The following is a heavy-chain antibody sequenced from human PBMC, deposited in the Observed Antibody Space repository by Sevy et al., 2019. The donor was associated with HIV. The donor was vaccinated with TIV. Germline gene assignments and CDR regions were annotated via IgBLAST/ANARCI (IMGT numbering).Heavy chain of an antibody. CDR3: ARKPTRKIYGMDV. CDR2: INHSGST. V-gene: IGHV4-34*01. Sequence: SETLSLTCAVYGGSFSDYYWSWIRQPPGKGLEWIGEINHSGSTNYNPSLKSRVTISVDTSKNQFSLKLSCVTAADTAVYYCARKPTRKIYGMDVWGQGTTVTVSS. CDR1: GGSFSDYY. J-gene: IGHJ6*02.